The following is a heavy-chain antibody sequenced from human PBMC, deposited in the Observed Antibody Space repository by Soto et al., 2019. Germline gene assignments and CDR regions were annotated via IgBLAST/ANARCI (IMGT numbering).Heavy chain of an antibody. J-gene: IGHJ4*02. CDR1: GFTFSLSG. V-gene: IGHV3-30*18. D-gene: IGHD3-22*01. CDR2: ISSDGSEK. CDR3: AKDAYYGSSGFYYYFDY. Sequence: QVQLVESGGGVVQPGRSLRLSCAASGFTFSLSGMHWVRQAPGKGLEWVAVISSDGSEKYYVDSVKGRFTISRDNIKNTLYLQMNSLGAEDTGVYYCAKDAYYGSSGFYYYFDYWGQGTQVTVSS.